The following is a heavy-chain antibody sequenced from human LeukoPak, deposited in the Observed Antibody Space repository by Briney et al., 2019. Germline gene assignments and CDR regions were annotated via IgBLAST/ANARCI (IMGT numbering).Heavy chain of an antibody. V-gene: IGHV3-48*03. Sequence: GGSLRLSCAASGFTFSSYEMNWVRQAPGKGLEWVSYISSSGSTIYYADSVKGRFTISRDNAKNSLYLQMNSLRAEDTAVYYCARVITPYGVDVWGQGTTVTVSS. CDR3: ARVITPYGVDV. CDR2: ISSSGSTI. D-gene: IGHD3-22*01. J-gene: IGHJ6*02. CDR1: GFTFSSYE.